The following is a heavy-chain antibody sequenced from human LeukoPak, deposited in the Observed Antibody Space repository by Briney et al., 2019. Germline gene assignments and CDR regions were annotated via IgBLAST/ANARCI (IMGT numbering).Heavy chain of an antibody. CDR2: LYTSGST. J-gene: IGHJ3*02. V-gene: IGHV4-4*07. D-gene: IGHD1-26*01. Sequence: SETLSLTCTVSGSSINNDFLTWVRPPAGKALEWIGRLYTSGSTTYNPSLKSRVTMSLDTSMTQFSLKLKSVTAADTAVYYCAGGGSPHIWGQGTMVTVSS. CDR3: AGGGSPHI. CDR1: GSSINNDF.